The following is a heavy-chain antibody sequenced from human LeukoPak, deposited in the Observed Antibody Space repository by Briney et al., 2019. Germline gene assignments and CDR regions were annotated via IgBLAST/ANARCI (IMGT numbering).Heavy chain of an antibody. Sequence: ASVKVSCKASGYTFTGYDMRWVRQAPGQGLEWMGGINPNIGGTDYAQKFQGRVTMTRDTSISTAYMELSRLRSDDTAVYYCARPYPRTPDAFDIWGQGTMVTVSS. CDR2: INPNIGGT. CDR1: GYTFTGYD. V-gene: IGHV1-2*02. CDR3: ARPYPRTPDAFDI. D-gene: IGHD2-2*01. J-gene: IGHJ3*02.